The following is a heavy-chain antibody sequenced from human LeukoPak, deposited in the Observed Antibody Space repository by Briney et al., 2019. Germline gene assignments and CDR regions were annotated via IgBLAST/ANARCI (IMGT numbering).Heavy chain of an antibody. CDR2: IYPGDSDT. D-gene: IGHD4-11*01. CDR1: GYSFTSYW. CDR3: ARKVTTVTQWFDP. J-gene: IGHJ5*02. Sequence: GESLKISCKGSGYSFTSYWIGGVRQMPGKGLEWMGIIYPGDSDTRYSPSFQGQVTISADKSISTAYLQWSSLKASDTAMYYCARKVTTVTQWFDPWGQGTLVTVSS. V-gene: IGHV5-51*01.